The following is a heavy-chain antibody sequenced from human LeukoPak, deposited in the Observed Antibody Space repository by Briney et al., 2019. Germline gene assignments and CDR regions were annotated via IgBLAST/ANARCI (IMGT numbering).Heavy chain of an antibody. CDR2: IYYSGST. V-gene: IGHV4-59*08. J-gene: IGHJ5*02. CDR3: AGSIAVAHGGFDP. D-gene: IGHD6-19*01. Sequence: SETLSLTCTVSGGSITNSYWNWIRQSPGKGLEWIGYIYYSGSTNYNPSLKSRVTISVDTSKNQFSLKLSSVTAADTAVYYCAGSIAVAHGGFDPWGQGTLVTVSS. CDR1: GGSITNSY.